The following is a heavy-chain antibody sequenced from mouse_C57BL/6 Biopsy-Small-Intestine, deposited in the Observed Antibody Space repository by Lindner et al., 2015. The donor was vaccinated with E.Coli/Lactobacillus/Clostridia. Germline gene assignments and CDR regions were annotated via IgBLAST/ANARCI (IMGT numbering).Heavy chain of an antibody. V-gene: IGHV1-20*01. D-gene: IGHD2-1*01. CDR2: INPYNGDT. J-gene: IGHJ4*01. CDR1: GYSFTGYF. CDR3: ARGSYGNSNGYAMDY. Sequence: VQLQESGPELVKPRASVKISCKASGYSFTGYFMDWVKQSHGKSLEWIGRINPYNGDTFYNQKFKGKATLTVDKSSSTAHMELRSLTSEDSAVYYCARGSYGNSNGYAMDYWGQGTSVTVSS.